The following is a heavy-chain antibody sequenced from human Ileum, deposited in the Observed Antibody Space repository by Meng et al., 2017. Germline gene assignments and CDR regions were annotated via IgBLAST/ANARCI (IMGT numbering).Heavy chain of an antibody. D-gene: IGHD3-10*01. J-gene: IGHJ4*02. CDR2: TYYNGSP. CDR1: GGSFSSANYS. Sequence: QVQLQESGPGLGKPSQTRSLSCRGSGGSFSSANYSWTWIRQTPGKGLEWIGLTYYNGSPFYNPSLRSRVTISVDTSKDQFSLKLTSVTAADTAVYYCARERRHYYGSGSFDYWGQGILVTVSS. V-gene: IGHV4-30-4*01. CDR3: ARERRHYYGSGSFDY.